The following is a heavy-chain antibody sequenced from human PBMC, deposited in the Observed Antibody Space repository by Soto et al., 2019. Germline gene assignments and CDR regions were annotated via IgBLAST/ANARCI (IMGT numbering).Heavy chain of an antibody. D-gene: IGHD3-9*01. CDR1: GYTFTSYA. CDR3: ARDRDYDIYNDYYYYMDV. CDR2: INAGNGNT. V-gene: IGHV1-3*01. J-gene: IGHJ6*03. Sequence: QVQLVQSGAEVKKPGASVKVSCKASGYTFTSYAMHWVRQAPGQRLEWMGWINAGNGNTKYSQKFQGRVTITRDTSASTAYMELSSLRSEDTAVYYCARDRDYDIYNDYYYYMDVWGKGTTVTVSS.